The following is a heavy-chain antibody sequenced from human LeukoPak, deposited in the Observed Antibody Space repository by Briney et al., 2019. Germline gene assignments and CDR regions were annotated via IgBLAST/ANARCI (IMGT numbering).Heavy chain of an antibody. J-gene: IGHJ5*02. Sequence: PSETLSLTCAVSGGSISRGGYSWSWIRQPPGKGLEWIGYIYHSGSTYYNPSLKSRVTISVDRSKNQFSLKLSSVTAADTAVYYCARRGGYYSWSDNWFDPWGQGTLVTVSS. CDR2: IYHSGST. CDR3: ARRGGYYSWSDNWFDP. D-gene: IGHD3-22*01. CDR1: GGSISRGGYS. V-gene: IGHV4-30-2*01.